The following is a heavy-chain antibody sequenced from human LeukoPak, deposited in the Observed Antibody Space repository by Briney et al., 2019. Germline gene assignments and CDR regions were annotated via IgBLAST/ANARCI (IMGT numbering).Heavy chain of an antibody. CDR1: GGSISSGGYY. Sequence: PSQTLSLTCTVSGGSISSGGYYWSWIRQQRGKGLEWIGYIYYSGSTYYNPSLKSRVTISVDTSKNQFSLKLSSVTAADTAVYYCGRGRVLTGYYSGRFDPWGQGTLVTVSS. CDR2: IYYSGST. D-gene: IGHD3-9*01. V-gene: IGHV4-31*03. CDR3: GRGRVLTGYYSGRFDP. J-gene: IGHJ5*02.